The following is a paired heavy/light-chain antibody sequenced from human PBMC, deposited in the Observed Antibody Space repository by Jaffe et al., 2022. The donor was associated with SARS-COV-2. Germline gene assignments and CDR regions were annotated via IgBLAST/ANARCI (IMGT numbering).Light chain of an antibody. CDR1: YSDVGKYNL. Sequence: QSALTQPASVSGSPGQSITISCTGTYSDVGKYNLVSWYQQYPGKAPRLIFYGVGNRPSGVSNRFSGSKSGNTASLTISGLQPEDEADYFCCSFTHSSTYVFGTGTKVTVL. CDR2: GVG. CDR3: CSFTHSSTYV. V-gene: IGLV2-23*02. J-gene: IGLJ1*01.
Heavy chain of an antibody. V-gene: IGHV3-11*01. J-gene: IGHJ4*02. D-gene: IGHD2-8*02. CDR1: GFTFHIYH. CDR2: ISGDENDK. CDR3: MRGGVEGGWDY. Sequence: QVQLVESGGTLAEPGGSLTLSCAASGFTFHIYHMAWVRQAPGEGLEWLSYISGDENDKIYADSVRGRFTIARDNARKSLFLQLSSLRAEDTAVYYCMRGGVEGGWDYWGQGTLVTVSS.